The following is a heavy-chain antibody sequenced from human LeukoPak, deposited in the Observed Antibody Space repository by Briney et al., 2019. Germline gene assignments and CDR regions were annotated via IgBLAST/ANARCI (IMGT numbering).Heavy chain of an antibody. D-gene: IGHD3-10*01. CDR3: ARGPWFGELFLYYYYYYGMDV. Sequence: PSETLSLTCAVYGGSFSGYYWSWIRQPPGKGLEWIGEINHSGGTNYNPSLKSRVTISVDTSKNQFSLKLSSVTAADTAVYYCARGPWFGELFLYYYYYYGMDVWGQGTTVTVSS. V-gene: IGHV4-34*01. CDR2: INHSGGT. CDR1: GGSFSGYY. J-gene: IGHJ6*02.